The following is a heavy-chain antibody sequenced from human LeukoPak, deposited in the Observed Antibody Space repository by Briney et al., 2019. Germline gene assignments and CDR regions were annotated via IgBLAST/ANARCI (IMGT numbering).Heavy chain of an antibody. D-gene: IGHD3-10*01. CDR1: GFTVSNNY. CDR2: IYSGGST. J-gene: IGHJ4*02. CDR3: ARVPRGEWATPTTDY. Sequence: GGSLRLSCTASGFTVSNNYMNWVRQAPGKGLEWVSLIYSGGSTHYADSVKGRFTISRDNAKNSLYLQMNSLRPEDTAVYYCARVPRGEWATPTTDYWGQGTLVTVSS. V-gene: IGHV3-66*01.